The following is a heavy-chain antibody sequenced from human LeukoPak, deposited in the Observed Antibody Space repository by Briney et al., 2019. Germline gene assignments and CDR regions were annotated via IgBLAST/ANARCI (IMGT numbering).Heavy chain of an antibody. CDR1: GGTFSSYA. D-gene: IGHD5-18*01. CDR3: ARDPHPSYGQYLVDY. CDR2: IIPIFGTA. J-gene: IGHJ4*02. Sequence: SVKVSCKASGGTFSSYAISWVRQAPEQGLEWMGRIIPIFGTANYAQKFQGRVTITTGESTSTAYMELSSLRSEDTAVYYCARDPHPSYGQYLVDYWGQGSLVTVSS. V-gene: IGHV1-69*05.